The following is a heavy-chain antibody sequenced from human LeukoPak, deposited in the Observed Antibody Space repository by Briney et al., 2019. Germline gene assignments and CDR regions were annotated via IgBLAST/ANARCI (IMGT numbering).Heavy chain of an antibody. CDR1: GYTFTGYY. V-gene: IGHV1-2*02. CDR2: INPNSGGT. CDR3: ARDYSSINLVYYYYGMDV. Sequence: ASVKVSCKASGYTFTGYYMHWVRQAPGQGLEWMGWINPNSGGTNYAQKFQGRVTMTRDTSISTAYMELSRLRSDDTAVYYCARDYSSINLVYYYYGMDVWGQGATVTVSS. J-gene: IGHJ6*02. D-gene: IGHD6-13*01.